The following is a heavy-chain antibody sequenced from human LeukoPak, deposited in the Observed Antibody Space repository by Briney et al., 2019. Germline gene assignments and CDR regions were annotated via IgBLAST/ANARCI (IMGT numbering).Heavy chain of an antibody. J-gene: IGHJ5*02. CDR1: GGSFSGYY. Sequence: PSETLSLTCAVYGGSFSGYYWSWIRQPPGKGLEWIGEINHSGSTNYNPPLKSRVTISVDTSKNQFSLKLSSVTAADTAVYYCARATKYYIAAAGTWFDPWGQGTLVTVSS. CDR2: INHSGST. V-gene: IGHV4-34*01. CDR3: ARATKYYIAAAGTWFDP. D-gene: IGHD6-13*01.